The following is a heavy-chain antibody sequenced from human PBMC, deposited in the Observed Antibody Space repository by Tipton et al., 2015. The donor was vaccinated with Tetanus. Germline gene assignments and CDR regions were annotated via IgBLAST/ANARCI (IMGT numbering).Heavy chain of an antibody. V-gene: IGHV4-4*07. CDR3: ARDSPYYDFWSGRIIADYYYYYGMDV. CDR2: IYTSGST. D-gene: IGHD3-3*01. J-gene: IGHJ6*02. Sequence: TLSLTCTVSGGSISSYYWSWIRQPAGKGLEWIGRIYTSGSTNYNPSLKSRVTMSVDTSKNQFSLKLSSVTAADTAVYYCARDSPYYDFWSGRIIADYYYYYGMDVWGQGTTVPVSS. CDR1: GGSISSYY.